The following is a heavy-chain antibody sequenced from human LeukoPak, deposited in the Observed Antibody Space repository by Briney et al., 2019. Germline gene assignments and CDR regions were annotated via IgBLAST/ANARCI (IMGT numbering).Heavy chain of an antibody. V-gene: IGHV1-24*01. D-gene: IGHD3-3*01. CDR3: ATDLRTDDYDFWSGYSFDY. J-gene: IGHJ4*02. CDR2: FDPEDGET. Sequence: ASVKVSCKVSGYTLTELSMHWVRQAPGKGLEWMGGFDPEDGETIYAQKFQGRVTMTEDTSTDTAYMELSSLRSEDTAVYYCATDLRTDDYDFWSGYSFDYWGQGTLVTVSS. CDR1: GYTLTELS.